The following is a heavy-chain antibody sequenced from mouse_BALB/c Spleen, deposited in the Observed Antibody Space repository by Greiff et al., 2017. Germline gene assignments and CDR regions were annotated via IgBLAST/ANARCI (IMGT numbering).Heavy chain of an antibody. V-gene: IGHV1-55*01. CDR3: AGYGSPGYFDY. CDR2: IYPGSGST. CDR1: GYNFTSYW. D-gene: IGHD1-1*01. J-gene: IGHJ2*01. Sequence: QVQLKQPGAELVKPGTSVKLSCKASGYNFTSYWINWVKLRPGQGLEWIGDIYPGSGSTNYNEKFKSKATLTVDTSSSTAYMQLSSLASEDSALYYCAGYGSPGYFDYWGQGTTLTVSS.